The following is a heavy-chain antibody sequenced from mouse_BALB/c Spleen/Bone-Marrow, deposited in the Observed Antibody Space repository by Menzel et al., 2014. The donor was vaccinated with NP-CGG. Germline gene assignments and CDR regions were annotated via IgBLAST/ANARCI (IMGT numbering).Heavy chain of an antibody. Sequence: QVQLQQSGAELARPGASVKLSCKSCGDIFTSYWVSWVKEMPRKGHAWIGNIYPSDGYTNYNQKFEDKATLTVDKSSSTAYKQLSSPTPEDTTVYYSTSYEVPYTMEYWSQGTSVTVSS. CDR3: TSYEVPYTMEY. CDR2: IYPSDGYT. J-gene: IGHJ4*01. V-gene: IGHV1-69*02. CDR1: GDIFTSYW. D-gene: IGHD1-1*01.